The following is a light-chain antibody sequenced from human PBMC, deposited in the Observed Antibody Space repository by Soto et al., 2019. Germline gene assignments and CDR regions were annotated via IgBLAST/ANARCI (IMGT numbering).Light chain of an antibody. CDR1: QSISSY. CDR3: QHSYDIPLT. J-gene: IGKJ4*01. V-gene: IGKV1-39*01. CDR2: SAS. Sequence: DIQMTQSPSSLSASVGDRVTITCRASQSISSYLNWYQQKPGKAPKLLIYSASSLRSGAPSRFSGSGSGTDFTLTISNLQPEDFATYYCQHSYDIPLTFGGGTKVEIK.